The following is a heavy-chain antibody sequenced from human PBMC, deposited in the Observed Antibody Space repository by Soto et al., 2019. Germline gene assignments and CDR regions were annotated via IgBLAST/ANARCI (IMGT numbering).Heavy chain of an antibody. CDR3: ARGTYRSKTDVGY. CDR1: GFTFSDYY. D-gene: IGHD6-13*01. J-gene: IGHJ4*02. V-gene: IGHV3-11*01. CDR2: ISISSGTI. Sequence: PGGALRLSCAASGFTFSDYYMTWIRQAPGSGLEWVSYISISSGTISYANSVKGRFTISRDNAQNSLYLQMTSLRAEDTAVYYCARGTYRSKTDVGYWGEGSLVTGSS.